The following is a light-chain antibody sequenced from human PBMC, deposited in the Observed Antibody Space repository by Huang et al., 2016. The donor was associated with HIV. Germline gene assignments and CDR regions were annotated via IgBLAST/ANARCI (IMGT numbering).Light chain of an antibody. CDR1: QSINTY. Sequence: DIQMTQSPSSLSASVGDRITITCRASQSINTYLNWYQQKLGKAPKLLIDAASSLQSGVPSRFSGGGSGTNFTLTISSLQPEDFATYYCQQSYNAPRTFGQGTEVEIK. V-gene: IGKV1-39*01. CDR3: QQSYNAPRT. J-gene: IGKJ1*01. CDR2: AAS.